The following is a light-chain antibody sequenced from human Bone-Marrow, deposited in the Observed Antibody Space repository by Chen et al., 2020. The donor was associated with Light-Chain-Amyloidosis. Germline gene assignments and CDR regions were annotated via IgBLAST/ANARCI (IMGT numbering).Light chain of an antibody. J-gene: IGKJ2*01. CDR1: LGITNS. V-gene: IGKV1-NL1*01. CDR3: QQFYTTPYT. Sequence: DIQMPQSPSSLSASIGDRVTITCRASLGITNSLAWYQQKPGTAPKLLLYGASRLESGVPSRFSGSGSGTDYTLTISSLQPEDFATYFCQQFYTTPYTFGQGTKLDIK. CDR2: GAS.